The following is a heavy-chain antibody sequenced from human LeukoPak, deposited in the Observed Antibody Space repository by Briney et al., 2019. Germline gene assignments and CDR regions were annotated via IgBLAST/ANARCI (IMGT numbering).Heavy chain of an antibody. V-gene: IGHV5-51*01. CDR2: IYPGDSDT. CDR3: ARSRWELLRGLDI. Sequence: GESLKISCKGPGYSFTSYWIGWVRQMPGKGLEWMGIIYPGDSDTRYSPSFQGQVTISADKSISTAYLQWSSLKASDTAMYYCARSRWELLRGLDIWGQGTMVTVSS. CDR1: GYSFTSYW. J-gene: IGHJ3*02. D-gene: IGHD1-26*01.